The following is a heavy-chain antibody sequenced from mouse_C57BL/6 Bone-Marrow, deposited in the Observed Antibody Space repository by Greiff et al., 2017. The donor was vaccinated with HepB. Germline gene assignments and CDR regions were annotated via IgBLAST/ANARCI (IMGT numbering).Heavy chain of an antibody. CDR2: INPNNGGT. D-gene: IGHD1-1*01. CDR1: GYTFTDYN. Sequence: EVQLQESGPELVKPGASVKIPCKASGYTFTDYNMDWVKQSHGKSLEWIGDINPNNGGTIYNQKFKGKATLTVDKSSSTAYMQLNSLTSEDSAVYFCARSERLLRAWFAYWGQGTLVTVSA. CDR3: ARSERLLRAWFAY. J-gene: IGHJ3*01. V-gene: IGHV1-18*01.